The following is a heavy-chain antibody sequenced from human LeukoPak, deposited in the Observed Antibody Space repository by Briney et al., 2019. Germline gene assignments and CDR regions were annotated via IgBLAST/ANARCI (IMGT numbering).Heavy chain of an antibody. CDR3: ARGIGRIAAAGSRFDY. D-gene: IGHD6-13*01. Sequence: SETLSLTCAVYGGSFSGYYWSWIRQPPGKGLEWIGEINHSGSTNYNPSLKSRVAIPVDTSKNQFSLKLSSVTAADTAVYYCARGIGRIAAAGSRFDYWGQGTLVTVSS. J-gene: IGHJ4*02. V-gene: IGHV4-34*01. CDR2: INHSGST. CDR1: GGSFSGYY.